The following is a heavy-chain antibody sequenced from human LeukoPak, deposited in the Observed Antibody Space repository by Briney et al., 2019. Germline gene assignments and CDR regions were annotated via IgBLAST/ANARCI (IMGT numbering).Heavy chain of an antibody. CDR3: ASGIAALFPYYYYYMDV. CDR1: GGSISSGGYY. J-gene: IGHJ6*03. CDR2: IYYSGST. V-gene: IGHV4-61*08. D-gene: IGHD6-6*01. Sequence: SETLSLTCTVSGGSISSGGYYWSWIRQHPGKGLEWIGYIYYSGSTNYNPSLKSRVTISVDTSKKQFSLKLSSVTAADTAVYYCASGIAALFPYYYYYMDVWGKGTTVTVSS.